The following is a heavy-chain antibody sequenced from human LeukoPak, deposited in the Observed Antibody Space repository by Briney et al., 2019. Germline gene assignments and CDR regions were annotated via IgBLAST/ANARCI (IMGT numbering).Heavy chain of an antibody. CDR1: GGSISSYY. J-gene: IGHJ3*02. CDR2: IYYSGST. CDR3: ASFFDYYDSSDGAFDI. D-gene: IGHD3-22*01. Sequence: SETLSLTCTVSGGSISSYYLSWIRQPPGKGLEWIGYIYYSGSTNYNPSLKSRVTISVDTSKNQFSLKLSSVTAADTAVYYCASFFDYYDSSDGAFDIWGQGTMVTVSS. V-gene: IGHV4-59*01.